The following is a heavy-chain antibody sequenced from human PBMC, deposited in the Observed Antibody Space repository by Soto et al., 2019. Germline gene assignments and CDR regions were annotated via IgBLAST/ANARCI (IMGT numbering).Heavy chain of an antibody. V-gene: IGHV4-38-2*01. CDR2: VYHGGNT. CDR1: GFSISSGNY. CDR3: ARARWYDAFNV. D-gene: IGHD2-15*01. Sequence: SGTLSLTCAVSGFSISSGNYWGWIRKHPGKGLEWIGSVYHGGNTYYNPSLKSRVSISIDLSKNQFSLKLTSVTAADTAAYYCARARWYDAFNVWGQGTVVTVSS. J-gene: IGHJ3*01.